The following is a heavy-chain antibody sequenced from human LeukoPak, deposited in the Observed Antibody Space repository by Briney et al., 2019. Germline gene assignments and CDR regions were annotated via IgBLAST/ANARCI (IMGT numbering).Heavy chain of an antibody. V-gene: IGHV1-2*02. CDR2: INPNSGGT. CDR1: GYTFTGYY. Sequence: ASVKVSCKASGYTFTGYYMHWVRQAPGQGLEWMGWINPNSGGTNYAQKFQGRVTMTRDTSISTAYMELSRLRSDDTAVYYCARDPSMVRGENTPYFDYWGQGTLVTVSS. J-gene: IGHJ4*02. D-gene: IGHD3-10*01. CDR3: ARDPSMVRGENTPYFDY.